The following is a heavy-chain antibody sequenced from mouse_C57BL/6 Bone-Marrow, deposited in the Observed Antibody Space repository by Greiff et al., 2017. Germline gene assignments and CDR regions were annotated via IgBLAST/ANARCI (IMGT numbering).Heavy chain of an antibody. CDR1: GFTFSDYY. J-gene: IGHJ4*01. CDR2: ISNGGGST. Sequence: EVQVVESGGGLVQPGGSLKLSCAASGFTFSDYYMYWVRQTPEKRLEWVAYISNGGGSTYYTDTVKGRFTISRANATNTLYLQMSRLKSDDTAMYYCAIPLTTGYYYAMDYWGQGTSVTVSS. D-gene: IGHD1-1*01. V-gene: IGHV5-12*01. CDR3: AIPLTTGYYYAMDY.